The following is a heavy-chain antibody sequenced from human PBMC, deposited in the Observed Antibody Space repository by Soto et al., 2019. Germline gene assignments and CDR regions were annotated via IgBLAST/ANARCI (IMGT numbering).Heavy chain of an antibody. V-gene: IGHV4-61*01. CDR1: GGSISSSTYY. CDR3: AREGNLGRWLQPLDF. Sequence: SETLSLTCTVSGGSISSSTYYWGWIRQAPGKGLEWIGNIHYNGNTNYNPSLKSRVSMSVDTSKNQFSLRLISVTAADTAKYFCAREGNLGRWLQPLDFWGQGTLVTVSS. D-gene: IGHD5-12*01. CDR2: IHYNGNT. J-gene: IGHJ4*02.